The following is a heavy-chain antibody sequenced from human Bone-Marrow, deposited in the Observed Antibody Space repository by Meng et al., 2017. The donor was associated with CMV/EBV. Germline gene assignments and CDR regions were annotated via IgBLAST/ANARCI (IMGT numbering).Heavy chain of an antibody. J-gene: IGHJ4*02. CDR1: GYSFNSYW. V-gene: IGHV5-51*01. D-gene: IGHD6-19*01. Sequence: GESLKISCKGSGYSFNSYWIAWVRQMPGKGLEWMGIIYPGDSDTRYSPSFQGQVIISSDKSASTAYLHWSSLKASDSARYFCARGETSAWSSLDFWGPGTLVTVPQ. CDR3: ARGETSAWSSLDF. CDR2: IYPGDSDT.